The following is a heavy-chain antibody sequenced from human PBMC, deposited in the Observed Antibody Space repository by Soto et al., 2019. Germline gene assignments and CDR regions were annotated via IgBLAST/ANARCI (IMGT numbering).Heavy chain of an antibody. D-gene: IGHD2-15*01. J-gene: IGHJ6*02. CDR1: GYTFTSYG. CDR3: ARDPPIVVVVAATSGDYYYGMDV. Sequence: QVQLVQSGAEVKKPGASVKVSCKASGYTFTSYGISWVRQAPGQGLEWMGWISAYNGNTNYAQKLQGRVTMTTDTSTSKAYMELRSLRSDDTAVYYCARDPPIVVVVAATSGDYYYGMDVWGQETTVTVSS. V-gene: IGHV1-18*01. CDR2: ISAYNGNT.